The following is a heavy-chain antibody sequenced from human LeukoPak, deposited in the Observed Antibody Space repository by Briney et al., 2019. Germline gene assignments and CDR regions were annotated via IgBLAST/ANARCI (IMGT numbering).Heavy chain of an antibody. D-gene: IGHD3-10*01. CDR3: ARKAVLLGYFDN. Sequence: ASVKVSCKASGFPFTSYGITWVRQAPGQGLEWMGWISAYNGDTFYAQKVQGRVSMTTDTSTSTAYMELRNLTSDDTAVYYCARKAVLLGYFDNWGQGTLVTVSS. CDR1: GFPFTSYG. J-gene: IGHJ4*02. CDR2: ISAYNGDT. V-gene: IGHV1-18*01.